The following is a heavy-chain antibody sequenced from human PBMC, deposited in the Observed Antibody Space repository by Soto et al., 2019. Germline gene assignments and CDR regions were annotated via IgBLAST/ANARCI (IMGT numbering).Heavy chain of an antibody. J-gene: IGHJ3*02. CDR1: GGFVSSGSYY. CDR2: MSHSGGT. V-gene: IGHV4-34*01. D-gene: IGHD2-21*02. CDR3: ARVERGTATTVVDAFDI. Sequence: QVQLQQWGAGLLKPSETLSLTCAVYGGFVSSGSYYWSWIRQPPGKGLEWIGEMSHSGGTHFNPSLKSRVTISVDPSKIQFSLKISSVTAADTALYYCARVERGTATTVVDAFDIWGPGTMVTVSS.